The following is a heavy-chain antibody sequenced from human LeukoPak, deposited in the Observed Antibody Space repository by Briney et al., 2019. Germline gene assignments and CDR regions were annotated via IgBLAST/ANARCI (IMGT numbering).Heavy chain of an antibody. CDR3: ASSGSRSLFDY. J-gene: IGHJ4*02. Sequence: GASVKVSCKASGYTFTSYFMHWVRQAPGQGLEWMGIINPSGGSTSYAQKFQGRVTMTRDMSTSTVYMELSSLRSEDTAVYYCASSGSRSLFDYWGQGTLVTVSS. D-gene: IGHD3-10*01. CDR1: GYTFTSYF. CDR2: INPSGGST. V-gene: IGHV1-46*01.